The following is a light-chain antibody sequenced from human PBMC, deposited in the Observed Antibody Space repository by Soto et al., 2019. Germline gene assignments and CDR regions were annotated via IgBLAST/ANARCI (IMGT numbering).Light chain of an antibody. J-gene: IGKJ1*01. V-gene: IGKV3-11*01. CDR3: QQRNNWQS. CDR1: QDISSY. Sequence: EVVLTQSPATLSLSAGERATLSCRASQDISSYLGWYQQKPGQAPRLPIYEGFKRATGIPARFRGSGSGTDFTLTISSLEPEDFAVYYCQQRNNWQSFGQGTKV. CDR2: EGF.